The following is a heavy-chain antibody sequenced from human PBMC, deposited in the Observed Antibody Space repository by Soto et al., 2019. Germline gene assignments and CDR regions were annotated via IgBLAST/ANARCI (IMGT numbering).Heavy chain of an antibody. V-gene: IGHV6-1*01. CDR3: ARGAGSNYFYYYGIDV. J-gene: IGHJ6*02. CDR1: GDSVSSNSAT. D-gene: IGHD6-19*01. Sequence: LSLTCAISGDSVSSNSATWNWIRQSPSRGLEWLGRTYYRSKWSKDYAVSVQSRITINPDTSKNQFSLQLKSVTPEDTALYFCARGAGSNYFYYYGIDVWGQGTTVTVS. CDR2: TYYRSKWSK.